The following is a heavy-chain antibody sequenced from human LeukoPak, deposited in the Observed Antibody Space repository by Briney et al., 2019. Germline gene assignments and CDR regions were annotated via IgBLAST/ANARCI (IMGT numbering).Heavy chain of an antibody. CDR1: GYTFTSYG. D-gene: IGHD6-19*01. CDR3: ARDASIAVAGSFDY. V-gene: IGHV1-18*04. Sequence: ASVKVSCKASGYTFTSYGINWVRQVPGQGLEWMGWISAYNANTNYAQKFQGRVTMTTDTSTSTIYMELRNLRSDDTAVYYCARDASIAVAGSFDYWGQGTLVTVSS. J-gene: IGHJ4*02. CDR2: ISAYNANT.